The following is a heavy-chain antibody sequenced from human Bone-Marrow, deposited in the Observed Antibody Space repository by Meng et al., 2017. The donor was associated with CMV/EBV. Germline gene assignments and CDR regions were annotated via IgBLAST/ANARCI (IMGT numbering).Heavy chain of an antibody. V-gene: IGHV1-2*02. CDR2: INPNSGGT. D-gene: IGHD2-2*02. Sequence: ASVKVSCKASGYTFTGYYMHWVRQAPGQGLEWMGWINPNSGGTNYAQKFQGRVTMTRDTSISTAYMELSRLRSDDTAVYYCARVRGYCSSTSCYTPLGYWGQGTLVTVSP. J-gene: IGHJ4*02. CDR1: GYTFTGYY. CDR3: ARVRGYCSSTSCYTPLGY.